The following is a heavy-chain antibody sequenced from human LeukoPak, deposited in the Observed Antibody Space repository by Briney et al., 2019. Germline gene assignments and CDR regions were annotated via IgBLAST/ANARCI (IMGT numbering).Heavy chain of an antibody. D-gene: IGHD3-3*01. V-gene: IGHV3-74*01. CDR3: ARASAPGDFWSGYYRTLWYYGMDV. Sequence: PGGPLRLSCAASGFTFSSYWMHWVRQAPGKGLVWVSRINSDGSSTSYADSVKGRFTISRDNAKNTLYLQMNSLRAEDTAVYYCARASAPGDFWSGYYRTLWYYGMDVWGQGTTVTVSS. CDR1: GFTFSSYW. CDR2: INSDGSST. J-gene: IGHJ6*02.